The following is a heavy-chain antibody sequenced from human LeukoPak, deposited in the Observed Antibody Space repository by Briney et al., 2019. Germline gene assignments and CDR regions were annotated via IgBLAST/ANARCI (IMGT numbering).Heavy chain of an antibody. CDR2: IWYDGSNK. CDR3: ARGRFGELSVATFDI. CDR1: GFTFSSYN. D-gene: IGHD3-10*01. V-gene: IGHV3-33*01. J-gene: IGHJ3*02. Sequence: PGGSLRLSCAASGFTFSSYNMHWVRQAPGKGLEWVAVIWYDGSNKYCADSVKGRFTISRDNSKNTLYLQMNSLRAEDTAVYYCARGRFGELSVATFDIWGQGTMVTVSS.